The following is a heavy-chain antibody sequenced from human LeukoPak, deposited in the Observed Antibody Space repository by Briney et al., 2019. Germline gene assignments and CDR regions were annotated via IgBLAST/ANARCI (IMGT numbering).Heavy chain of an antibody. CDR2: IKEDGSET. Sequence: GGCLGLSCAASGFTLGSYWMTWVRQAPRKGLEWVAAIKEDGSETYYVDSVKGRFTISRDNAKNSLYLHMRSLRAEDTAVYYCARTTYGDYWGQGTLVTVSS. D-gene: IGHD1-1*01. V-gene: IGHV3-7*02. CDR3: ARTTYGDY. CDR1: GFTLGSYW. J-gene: IGHJ4*02.